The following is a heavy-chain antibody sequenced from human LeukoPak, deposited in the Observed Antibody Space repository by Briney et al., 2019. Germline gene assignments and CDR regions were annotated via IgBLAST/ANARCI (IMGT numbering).Heavy chain of an antibody. V-gene: IGHV4-30-4*01. Sequence: PSQTLSLTCTVSGGSISSGDYYWSWIRQPPGKGLEWIGYIYYSGSTNYNPSLKSRVTISVDTSKNQFSLKLSSVTAADTAVYYCAKDEGILVAGRFYYYAMDVWGQGTTVTVSS. CDR3: AKDEGILVAGRFYYYAMDV. D-gene: IGHD6-19*01. CDR2: IYYSGST. CDR1: GGSISSGDYY. J-gene: IGHJ6*02.